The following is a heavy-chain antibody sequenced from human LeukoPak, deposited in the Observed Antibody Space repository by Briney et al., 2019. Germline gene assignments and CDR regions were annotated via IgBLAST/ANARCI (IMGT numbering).Heavy chain of an antibody. CDR3: ARLAVPDSSGWYYFDY. Sequence: SETLSLTCTVSGGSISSSSYSWGWIRQPPGKGLEWIGSIYYSGSTYYNPSLKSRVTISVDTSKNQFSLKLSSVTAADTAVYYCARLAVPDSSGWYYFDYWGQGTLVTVSS. J-gene: IGHJ4*02. V-gene: IGHV4-39*01. CDR2: IYYSGST. CDR1: GGSISSSSYS. D-gene: IGHD6-19*01.